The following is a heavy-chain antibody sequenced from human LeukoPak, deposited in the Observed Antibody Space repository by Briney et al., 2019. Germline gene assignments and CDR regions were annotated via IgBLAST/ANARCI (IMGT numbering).Heavy chain of an antibody. Sequence: SETLSLTCTVSGGSISSYYWSWIRQPPGKGLEWIGYIYYSGSTNYNPSLKSRVTISVDTSKNQFSLKLSSVTAADTAVYYCARLSKVGFFDYWGQGTLVTVSS. V-gene: IGHV4-59*01. D-gene: IGHD4-11*01. J-gene: IGHJ4*02. CDR2: IYYSGST. CDR1: GGSISSYY. CDR3: ARLSKVGFFDY.